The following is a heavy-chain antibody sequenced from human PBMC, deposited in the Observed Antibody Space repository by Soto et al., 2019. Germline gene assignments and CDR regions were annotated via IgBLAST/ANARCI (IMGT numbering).Heavy chain of an antibody. CDR1: GYTFTSYG. CDR3: ARDHIVATMTGGYFDY. J-gene: IGHJ4*02. V-gene: IGHV1-18*01. Sequence: ASVKVSCKASGYTFTSYGISWVRQAPGQGLEWMGWISAYNGNTNYAQKLQGRVTMTTDTSTSTAYMELRSLRSDDTAVYYCARDHIVATMTGGYFDYWGQGTLVTVSS. CDR2: ISAYNGNT. D-gene: IGHD5-12*01.